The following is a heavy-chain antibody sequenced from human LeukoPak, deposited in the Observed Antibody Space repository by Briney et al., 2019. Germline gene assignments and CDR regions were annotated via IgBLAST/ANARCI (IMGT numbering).Heavy chain of an antibody. J-gene: IGHJ4*02. CDR3: ARREYRDGSNV. CDR2: ISSSSSYI. D-gene: IGHD5-24*01. CDR1: GFTFSSYS. V-gene: IGHV3-21*01. Sequence: NSGGSLRLSCAASGFTFSSYSMTWVRQAPGKGLEWVSSISSSSSYIYYADSVKGRFTVSRDNAKNSLYLQMNSLRAEDTAVYYCARREYRDGSNVWGQGTLVTVSS.